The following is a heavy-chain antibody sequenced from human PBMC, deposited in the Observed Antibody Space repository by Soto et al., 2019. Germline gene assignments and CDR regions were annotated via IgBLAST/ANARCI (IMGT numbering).Heavy chain of an antibody. J-gene: IGHJ4*02. CDR2: INHSGST. D-gene: IGHD3-22*01. CDR3: VGNYDSSFDD. CDR1: GGSFSGYY. Sequence: PSETLSLTCAVYGGSFSGYYWSWIRQPPGKGLEWIGEINHSGSTNYNPSLKSRVTISVDTSKNQFSLKLSSVTAADTAVYFCVGNYDSSFDDWGRGTLGTVSS. V-gene: IGHV4-34*01.